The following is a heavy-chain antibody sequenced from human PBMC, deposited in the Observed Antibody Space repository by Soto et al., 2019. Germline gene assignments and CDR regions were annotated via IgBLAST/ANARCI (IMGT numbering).Heavy chain of an antibody. CDR3: FSPGGYSYGSGPYGYYYYGMDV. Sequence: SETRSLTCTVSGGSISSSSYYWGWLRQHPGKGREWIGRNYYSGSTYYNPSLKSRVTISVDTSKNQFFLKLSSVTASDTAVYYCFSPGGYSYGSGPYGYYYYGMDVWGKGTTVTSPQ. J-gene: IGHJ6*04. V-gene: IGHV4-39*01. CDR1: GGSISSSSYY. D-gene: IGHD5-18*01. CDR2: NYYSGST.